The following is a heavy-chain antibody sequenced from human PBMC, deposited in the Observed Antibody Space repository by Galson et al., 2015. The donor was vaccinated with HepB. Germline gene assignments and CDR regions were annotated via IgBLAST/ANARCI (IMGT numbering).Heavy chain of an antibody. J-gene: IGHJ4*02. V-gene: IGHV1-18*01. CDR2: ISTESGNT. Sequence: SVKVSCKASGYTFTSKGISWVRQAPGQGLEWIGWISTESGNTNYVQKLQGRVTMIRDTSTSTANMELRSLRSDDTAVYYCARDVDHRFDHWGQGTLVTVSS. CDR1: GYTFTSKG. CDR3: ARDVDHRFDH.